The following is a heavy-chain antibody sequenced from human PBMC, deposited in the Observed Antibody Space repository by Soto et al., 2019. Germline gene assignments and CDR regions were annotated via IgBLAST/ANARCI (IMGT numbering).Heavy chain of an antibody. J-gene: IGHJ4*02. CDR3: ARDPSSGWYFAYIDY. V-gene: IGHV3-30-3*01. CDR1: GFTFSSYA. D-gene: IGHD6-19*01. CDR2: ISYDGSNK. Sequence: GGSLRLSCAASGFTFSSYAMHWVRQAPGKGLEWVAVISYDGSNKYYADSVKGRFTISRDNSKNTLYLQMNSLRAEDTAVYYCARDPSSGWYFAYIDYWGQGTLVTVS.